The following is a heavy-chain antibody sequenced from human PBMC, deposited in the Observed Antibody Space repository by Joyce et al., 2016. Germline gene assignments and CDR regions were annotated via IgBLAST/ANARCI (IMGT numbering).Heavy chain of an antibody. V-gene: IGHV1-18*04. CDR1: GYTFTSYG. J-gene: IGHJ4*02. CDR2: ISTYTCNT. CDR3: ARLVIVETTTGDFDY. D-gene: IGHD1-26*01. Sequence: QVQLVQSGAEVKKPGASVKVSCKASGYTFTSYGISWVRQAPGQGLEWMGWISTYTCNTNYAQKFQGRVTMTTDTSTTTAYMEVRSLRSEDTAAYYCARLVIVETTTGDFDYWGQGTLVTVSS.